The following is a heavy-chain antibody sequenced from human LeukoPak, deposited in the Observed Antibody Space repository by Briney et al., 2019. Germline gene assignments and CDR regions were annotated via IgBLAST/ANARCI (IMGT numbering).Heavy chain of an antibody. D-gene: IGHD5-12*01. CDR2: IIPILGIA. CDR3: ARAFSYSGYDA. J-gene: IGHJ5*02. V-gene: IGHV1-69*04. CDR1: GGTFSSYA. Sequence: SVKVSCKASGGTFSSYAISWGRQAPGQGLEWMGRIIPILGIANYAQKFQGRVTITADKSTSTAYMELSSLRSEDTAVYYCARAFSYSGYDAWGQGTLVTVSS.